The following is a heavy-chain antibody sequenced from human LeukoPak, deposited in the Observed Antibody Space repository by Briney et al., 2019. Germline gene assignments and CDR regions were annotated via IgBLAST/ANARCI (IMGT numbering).Heavy chain of an antibody. D-gene: IGHD3-9*01. CDR2: IYYSGST. Sequence: SETLSLTCTVSGGSISSHYWSWIRQPPGKGLEWIGYIYYSGSTNYNPSLKSRVTISVDTSKNQFSLKLSSVTAADTAVYYCARYLYYDILTGYLEPHSDYWGQGTLVTVSS. J-gene: IGHJ4*02. V-gene: IGHV4-59*11. CDR3: ARYLYYDILTGYLEPHSDY. CDR1: GGSISSHY.